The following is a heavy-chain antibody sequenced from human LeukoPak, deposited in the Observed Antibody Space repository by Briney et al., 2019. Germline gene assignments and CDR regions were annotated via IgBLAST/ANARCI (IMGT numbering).Heavy chain of an antibody. CDR2: INSDGRST. J-gene: IGHJ4*02. Sequence: TGGSLRLSCVASGFTFSRYWMHWVRQAPGKGLVRVSRINSDGRSTNYADSVKGRFSISRDNAENTLYLQMNSLRVEDTAVYYCVRGADTGYSSDSWGQGTLVTVSS. CDR1: GFTFSRYW. D-gene: IGHD3-9*01. V-gene: IGHV3-74*01. CDR3: VRGADTGYSSDS.